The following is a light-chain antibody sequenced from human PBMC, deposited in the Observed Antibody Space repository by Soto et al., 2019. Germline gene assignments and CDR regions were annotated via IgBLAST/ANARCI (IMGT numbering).Light chain of an antibody. J-gene: IGLJ7*01. Sequence: QAVVTQPPSVSGAPGQRLTIACTGSSSNIGAGYAVHWHQHLPGRAPKLLVYGDNNRPSGVPDRFSGSESGTSAYLTITVLQAEAEAHYYCQSYDTRLSAVVFGGGTQLTVL. CDR3: QSYDTRLSAVV. V-gene: IGLV1-40*01. CDR2: GDN. CDR1: SSNIGAGYA.